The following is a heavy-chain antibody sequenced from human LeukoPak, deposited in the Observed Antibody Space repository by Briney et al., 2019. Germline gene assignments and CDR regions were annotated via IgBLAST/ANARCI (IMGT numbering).Heavy chain of an antibody. CDR2: ISGSGDST. Sequence: GGSLRLSCEASGVTFSSYAMSWVRQAPGKGLEWVSAISGSGDSTYYADSVKGRFTVSRDNSKNTLYLQVNSLRVEDTAVYYCAKGGRDYYASGSYYSRLYGMDVWGQGTTVTVSS. J-gene: IGHJ6*02. CDR1: GVTFSSYA. CDR3: AKGGRDYYASGSYYSRLYGMDV. V-gene: IGHV3-23*01. D-gene: IGHD3-10*01.